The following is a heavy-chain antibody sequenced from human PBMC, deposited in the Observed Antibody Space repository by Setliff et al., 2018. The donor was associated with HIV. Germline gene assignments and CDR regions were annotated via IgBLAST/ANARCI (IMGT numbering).Heavy chain of an antibody. CDR3: ARLRGGGPWEPSDY. J-gene: IGHJ4*02. Sequence: LTCTVSSASIISHYWSWIRQPPGKGLEWVSYLSSSGSTISYADSVKGRFTISRDNAKNSLYLQMNSLRAEETAVYYCARLRGGGPWEPSDYWGQGTLVTVSS. CDR1: SASIISHY. V-gene: IGHV3-11*04. D-gene: IGHD1-1*01. CDR2: LSSSGSTI.